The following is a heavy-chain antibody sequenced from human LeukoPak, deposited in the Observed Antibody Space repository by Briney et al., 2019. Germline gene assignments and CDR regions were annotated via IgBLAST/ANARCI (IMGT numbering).Heavy chain of an antibody. CDR2: IYYSGST. CDR1: GGSISSYH. CDR3: ARISCGGDCYALYYYYGMDV. V-gene: IGHV4-59*01. J-gene: IGHJ6*02. D-gene: IGHD2-21*02. Sequence: SETLSLTCTVSGGSISSYHWSWIRQPPGKGLEWIGYIYYSGSTNYNPSLKSRVTISVDTSKNQFSLKLSSVTAADTAVYYCARISCGGDCYALYYYYGMDVWGQGTTVTVSS.